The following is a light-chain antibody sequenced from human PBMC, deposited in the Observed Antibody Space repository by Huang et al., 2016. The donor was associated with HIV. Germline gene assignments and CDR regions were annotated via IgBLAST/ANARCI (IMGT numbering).Light chain of an antibody. J-gene: IGKJ1*01. CDR2: GES. Sequence: EIVMTQSPGTLSLSAGARATLSCRASQSLNKYLAWYPHKPGQAPRLLIYGESHRATGFPARFSGSGSGTEFTLTISSLQSEDSAFYYCQQYTNWPPKTFGQGTRVEI. CDR3: QQYTNWPPKT. CDR1: QSLNKY. V-gene: IGKV3-15*01.